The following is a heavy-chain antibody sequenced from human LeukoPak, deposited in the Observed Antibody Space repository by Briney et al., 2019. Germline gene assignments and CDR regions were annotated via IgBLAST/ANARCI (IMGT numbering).Heavy chain of an antibody. Sequence: GGSLRLSCAASGFTFDVYTMHWVRQAPGKGLEWVSLISWDGGSTYYADSVKGRFTISRDNSKNSLYLQMNSLRTEDTALYYCAKDVAGDYFDYWGQGTLVTVSS. CDR1: GFTFDVYT. D-gene: IGHD3-10*01. CDR2: ISWDGGST. J-gene: IGHJ4*02. CDR3: AKDVAGDYFDY. V-gene: IGHV3-43*01.